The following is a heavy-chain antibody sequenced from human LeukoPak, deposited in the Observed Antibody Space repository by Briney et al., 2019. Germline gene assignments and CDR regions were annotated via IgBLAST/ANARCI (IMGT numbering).Heavy chain of an antibody. Sequence: GGSLRLSCAASGFTFSSYEMNWVRQAPGKGLEWVSYISSSGSTIYYADSVKGRFTISRDNAKNSLYLQMNSLRAEDTAVYYCARVAGRYDILTGYYYYYYMDVWGKGTTVTISS. CDR2: ISSSGSTI. V-gene: IGHV3-48*03. D-gene: IGHD3-9*01. J-gene: IGHJ6*03. CDR3: ARVAGRYDILTGYYYYYYMDV. CDR1: GFTFSSYE.